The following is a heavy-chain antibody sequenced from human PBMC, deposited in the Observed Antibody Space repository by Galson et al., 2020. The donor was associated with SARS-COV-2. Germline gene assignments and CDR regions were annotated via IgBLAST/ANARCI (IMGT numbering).Heavy chain of an antibody. CDR1: GGSVSSSPYS. V-gene: IGHV4-39*01. CDR3: ARHEDWGSHIDY. J-gene: IGHJ4*02. Sequence: SETLSLTCTVSGGSVSSSPYSWGWIRQPPGKGLEWIGYIYFSGDTYYNPSLQSRVTISVDTSKNQFSLKLTSLTAADTAVYYCARHEDWGSHIDYWGQGTLVTVS. CDR2: IYFSGDT. D-gene: IGHD7-27*01.